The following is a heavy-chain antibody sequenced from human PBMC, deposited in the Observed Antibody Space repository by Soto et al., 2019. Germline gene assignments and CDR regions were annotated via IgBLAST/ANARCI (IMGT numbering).Heavy chain of an antibody. D-gene: IGHD2-15*01. CDR2: IIPIFGTA. CDR3: ARVLDCSGGSCYSDTPSYYYYGMDV. V-gene: IGHV1-69*01. J-gene: IGHJ6*02. Sequence: QVQLVQSGAEVKKPGSSVKVSCKASGGTFSSYAISWVRQAPGQGLEWMGGIIPIFGTANYAQKFQGRVTITADESTSTAYMELSSLRSEDTAVYYFARVLDCSGGSCYSDTPSYYYYGMDVWGQGTTVTVSS. CDR1: GGTFSSYA.